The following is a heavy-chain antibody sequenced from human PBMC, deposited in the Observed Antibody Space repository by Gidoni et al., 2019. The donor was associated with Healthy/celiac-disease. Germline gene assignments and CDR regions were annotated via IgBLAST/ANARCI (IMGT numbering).Heavy chain of an antibody. CDR3: ARGNTMVRGVIPPDY. Sequence: QVQLVQSGAEVKKPRSSVTVSCTASGGTFSSYAISWVRQAPGQGLEWMGGIIPIFGTANYAQKFQGRVTITADESTSTAYMELSSLRSEDTAVYYCARGNTMVRGVIPPDYWGQGTLVTVSS. CDR2: IIPIFGTA. V-gene: IGHV1-69*01. D-gene: IGHD3-10*01. J-gene: IGHJ4*02. CDR1: GGTFSSYA.